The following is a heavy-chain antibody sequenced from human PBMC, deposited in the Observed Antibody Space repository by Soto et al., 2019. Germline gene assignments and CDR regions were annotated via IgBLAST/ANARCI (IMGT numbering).Heavy chain of an antibody. Sequence: GGSLRLSCAASGFNFSNAWMSWGRKAPGQGLERVGRMKSKTDGGTTDYAARVKGRFTNSREDSKNTLYLQTNSLKTEDTAVYYCTTDAKIVVVTYDGFDIWGQGTMVTVSS. CDR1: GFNFSNAW. D-gene: IGHD3-22*01. J-gene: IGHJ3*02. V-gene: IGHV3-15*01. CDR3: TTDAKIVVVTYDGFDI. CDR2: MKSKTDGGTT.